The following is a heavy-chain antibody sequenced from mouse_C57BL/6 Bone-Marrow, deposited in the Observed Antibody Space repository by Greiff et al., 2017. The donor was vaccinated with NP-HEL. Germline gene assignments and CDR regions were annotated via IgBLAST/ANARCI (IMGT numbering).Heavy chain of an antibody. CDR2: ISSGGDYI. Sequence: EVKVVESGEGLVKPGGSLKLSCAASGFTFSSYAMSWVRQTPEKRLEWVAYISSGGDYIYYADTVKGRFTISRDNARNTLYLQMSSLKSEDTAMYYCTRERGSSYGYFDVWGTGTTVTVSS. D-gene: IGHD1-1*01. CDR3: TRERGSSYGYFDV. V-gene: IGHV5-9-1*02. J-gene: IGHJ1*03. CDR1: GFTFSSYA.